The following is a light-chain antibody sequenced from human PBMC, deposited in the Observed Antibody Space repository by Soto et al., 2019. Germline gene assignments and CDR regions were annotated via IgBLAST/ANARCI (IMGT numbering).Light chain of an antibody. V-gene: IGLV2-14*01. CDR2: EVN. CDR3: ASYTTSHTRV. Sequence: QSVLTQPASVSGSPGQSITISCTGSNSDVGAYNYVSWYQQHPGKAPRLIIFEVNDQPSGVSHRFSGSKSGNTASLTISGLQAEDEADYYCASYTTSHTRVFGGGTKLTVL. J-gene: IGLJ3*02. CDR1: NSDVGAYNY.